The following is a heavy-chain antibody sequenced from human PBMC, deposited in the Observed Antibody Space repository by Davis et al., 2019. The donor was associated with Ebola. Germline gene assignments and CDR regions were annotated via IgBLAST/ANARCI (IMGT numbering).Heavy chain of an antibody. J-gene: IGHJ3*02. CDR3: ARDPYYYDSSGPLGDAFDI. D-gene: IGHD3-22*01. CDR2: LSAYNGNT. V-gene: IGHV1-18*01. CDR1: GYTFTSYG. Sequence: AASVKVSCKASGYTFTSYGISWVRQAPGQGLEWMGWLSAYNGNTNYAQKLQGRVTMTTDTSTSTAYMELRSLRSDDTAVYYCARDPYYYDSSGPLGDAFDIWGQGTMVTVSS.